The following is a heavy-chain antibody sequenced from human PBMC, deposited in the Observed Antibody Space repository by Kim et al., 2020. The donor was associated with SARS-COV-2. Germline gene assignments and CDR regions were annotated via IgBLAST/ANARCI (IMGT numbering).Heavy chain of an antibody. Sequence: GGSLRLSCAASGFTFSSYAMHWVRQAPGKGLEWVAVISYDGSNKYYADSVKGRFTISRDNSKNTLYLQMNSLRAEDTAVYYCAREWYSSGLRSFDYWGQGTLVTVSS. J-gene: IGHJ4*02. CDR2: ISYDGSNK. CDR1: GFTFSSYA. D-gene: IGHD5-18*01. CDR3: AREWYSSGLRSFDY. V-gene: IGHV3-30*04.